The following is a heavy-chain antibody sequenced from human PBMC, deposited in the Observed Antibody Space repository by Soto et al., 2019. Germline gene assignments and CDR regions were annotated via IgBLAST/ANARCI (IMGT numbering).Heavy chain of an antibody. J-gene: IGHJ4*02. CDR2: IYYSGST. D-gene: IGHD5-18*01. V-gene: IGHV4-39*01. CDR3: ARHGYSYEFDY. Sequence: QLQLQESGPGLVKPSETLSLTCTVSGGSISSSSYYWGWIRQPPGKGLEWIGSIYYSGSTYYNPSLKSRVTISVDTSKNQFSLKLSSVTAADTAVYYCARHGYSYEFDYWGQGTLVTVSS. CDR1: GGSISSSSYY.